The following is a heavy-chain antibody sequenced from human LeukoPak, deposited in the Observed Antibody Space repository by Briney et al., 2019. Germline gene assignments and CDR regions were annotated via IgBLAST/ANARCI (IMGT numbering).Heavy chain of an antibody. Sequence: SETLSLTCVVYGESFSGYSWSWIRQPPGKGLEWIGEINERRNTNFNPSLKSRVTISIDTSKNHFSLELRSVTAADTAVYYCARQGTSGSYLTGLDVWGQGTTVTVSS. CDR3: ARQGTSGSYLTGLDV. CDR1: GESFSGYS. V-gene: IGHV4-34*01. D-gene: IGHD3-22*01. J-gene: IGHJ6*02. CDR2: INERRNT.